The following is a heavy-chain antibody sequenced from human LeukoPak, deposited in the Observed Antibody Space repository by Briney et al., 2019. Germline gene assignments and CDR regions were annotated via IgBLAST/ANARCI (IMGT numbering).Heavy chain of an antibody. CDR2: FYHSGTI. J-gene: IGHJ2*01. CDR3: ARQGVVPNKAGWYFDL. D-gene: IGHD3-10*01. V-gene: IGHV4-39*01. CDR1: GGSITRSNYF. Sequence: SETLSLTCIVSGGSITRSNYFWGWIRQPPGKGLEWIGGFYHSGTIFYSPSLGSRVAISIDTSKNQFSLRLLSVTAADTAVYYCARQGVVPNKAGWYFDLWGRGTLVTVSS.